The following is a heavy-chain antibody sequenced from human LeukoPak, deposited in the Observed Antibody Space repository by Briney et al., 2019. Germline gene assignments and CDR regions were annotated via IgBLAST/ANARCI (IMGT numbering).Heavy chain of an antibody. CDR1: VYTFTTYD. CDR3: ARANYYGSGKKDLDY. J-gene: IGHJ4*02. Sequence: ASVTVSSMASVYTFTTYDINWVRQAPGQGLEWMGWMNPNSSNTGYAQKFQGRVTMTRNTSMSTAYMELNSVRSEDTAVYYCARANYYGSGKKDLDYWGQGTLVTVSS. D-gene: IGHD3-10*01. CDR2: MNPNSSNT. V-gene: IGHV1-8*01.